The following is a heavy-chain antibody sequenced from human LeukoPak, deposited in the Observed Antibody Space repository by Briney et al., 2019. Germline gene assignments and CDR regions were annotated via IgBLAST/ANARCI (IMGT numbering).Heavy chain of an antibody. CDR3: ARGENYYDSSGYYFDY. Sequence: GGSLRLSCAASGFTFSSYWMSWVRQAPGKGLEWVAVISYDGSNKYYADSVKGRFTISRDNSNNTLYLQMTSLRAEDTAVYYCARGENYYDSSGYYFDYWGQGTLVTVSS. V-gene: IGHV3-30*03. CDR2: ISYDGSNK. D-gene: IGHD3-22*01. CDR1: GFTFSSYW. J-gene: IGHJ4*02.